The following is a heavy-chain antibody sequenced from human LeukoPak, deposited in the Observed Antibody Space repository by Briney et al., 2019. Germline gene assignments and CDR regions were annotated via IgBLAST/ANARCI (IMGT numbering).Heavy chain of an antibody. CDR2: ISWNSGST. CDR3: EKEGSRIAAAGTGYFDY. D-gene: IGHD6-13*01. V-gene: IGHV3-9*01. J-gene: IGHJ4*02. Sequence: GRSLRLSCAASGFTFDDYAMHWVRQAPGKGLEWVSGISWNSGSTGYADSVKGRFTISRDNAKNSPYLQMNSLRAEDTALYYCEKEGSRIAAAGTGYFDYWGQGTLVTVSS. CDR1: GFTFDDYA.